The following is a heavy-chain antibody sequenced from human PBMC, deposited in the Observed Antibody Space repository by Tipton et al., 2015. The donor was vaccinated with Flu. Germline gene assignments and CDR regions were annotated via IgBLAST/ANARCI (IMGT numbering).Heavy chain of an antibody. V-gene: IGHV1-2*02. D-gene: IGHD7-27*01. J-gene: IGHJ4*02. Sequence: QLVQSGAEVKKPGASVKVSCKASGYTFTDNYIHWVRQAPGQGLEWIGWINPNSGVTVYAQSFQGRVTMTRDMSISTAYMELNRLTSDDTAVYYCARELGEFDYWGRGALVTVSS. CDR3: ARELGEFDY. CDR2: INPNSGVT. CDR1: GYTFTDNY.